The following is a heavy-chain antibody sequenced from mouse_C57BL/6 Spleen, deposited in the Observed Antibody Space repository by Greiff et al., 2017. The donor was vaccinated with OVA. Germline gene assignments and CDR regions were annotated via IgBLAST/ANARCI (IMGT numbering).Heavy chain of an antibody. J-gene: IGHJ4*01. V-gene: IGHV1-55*01. CDR1: GYTFTSYW. D-gene: IGHD4-1*01. CDR2: IYPGSGSP. CDR3: ARTGTGYAMDY. Sequence: QVQLQQPGAELVKPGASVKMSCKASGYTFTSYWITWVKQRPGQGLEWIGDIYPGSGSPNYNEKFKSKATLTVDTSSSTAYMQLSSLTSEDSAVYYCARTGTGYAMDYWGQGTSVTVSS.